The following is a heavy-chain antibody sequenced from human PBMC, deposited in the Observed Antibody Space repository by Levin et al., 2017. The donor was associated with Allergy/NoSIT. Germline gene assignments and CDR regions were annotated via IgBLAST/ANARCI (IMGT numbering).Heavy chain of an antibody. J-gene: IGHJ4*02. Sequence: PGESLKISCKASGYSFTNYYMHWLRQAPGQGLEWMGIISPVAGTATYAQKFQGRPTMTRETSTSTVYMELSSLRSDDTAVYYCARDYFYGSGNSESDCFFDYWGQGTLVTVSS. V-gene: IGHV1-46*01. CDR3: ARDYFYGSGNSESDCFFDY. CDR2: ISPVAGTA. CDR1: GYSFTNYY. D-gene: IGHD3-10*01.